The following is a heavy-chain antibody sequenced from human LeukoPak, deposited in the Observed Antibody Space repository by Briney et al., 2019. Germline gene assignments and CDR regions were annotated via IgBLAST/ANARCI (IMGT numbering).Heavy chain of an antibody. CDR3: ARGYSSSWYKVGNYYYYYMDV. Sequence: ASVKVSCKASGYTFTSNYMHWVRQAPGQGLEWMGIINPSGGGTSYAQKFQGRVTMTRDTSTSTVYMELSSLRSEDTAVYYCARGYSSSWYKVGNYYYYYMDVWDKGTTVTVSS. CDR1: GYTFTSNY. CDR2: INPSGGGT. V-gene: IGHV1-46*01. D-gene: IGHD6-13*01. J-gene: IGHJ6*03.